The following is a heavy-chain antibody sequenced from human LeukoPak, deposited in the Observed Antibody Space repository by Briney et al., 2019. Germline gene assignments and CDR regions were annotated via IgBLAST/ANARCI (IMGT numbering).Heavy chain of an antibody. CDR1: GFTFSTYW. J-gene: IGHJ4*02. Sequence: GGSLRLSCAASGFTFSTYWMSWVRQAPGKGLEWVANIKQDGSDKYYVDSVKGRFTISKDNAKNSLYLQMNSLTAEDTAVYYCARDRNPYDSSGYFDYWGQGTLVTVSS. CDR2: IKQDGSDK. CDR3: ARDRNPYDSSGYFDY. D-gene: IGHD3-22*01. V-gene: IGHV3-7*01.